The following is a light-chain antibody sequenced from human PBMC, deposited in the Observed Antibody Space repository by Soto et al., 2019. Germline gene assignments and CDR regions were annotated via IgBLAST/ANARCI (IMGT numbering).Light chain of an antibody. Sequence: EIVLTQSPGTLSLSPGETASLSCLASQSVISDFLAWYQQKSGQPPRLLIYAASRRATGIPARFSGGESGTAVTLTISRMEPEDSAVYFCQQTVHSPRTFGQGTRLEIK. CDR2: AAS. V-gene: IGKV3-20*01. CDR3: QQTVHSPRT. J-gene: IGKJ2*01. CDR1: QSVISDF.